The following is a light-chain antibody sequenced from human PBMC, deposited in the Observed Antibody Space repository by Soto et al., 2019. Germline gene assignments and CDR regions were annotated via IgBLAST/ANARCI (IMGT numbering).Light chain of an antibody. CDR1: SSNIGSNY. Sequence: QSALTQPPSASGTPGQRVTIXCSGSSSNIGSNYVYWYQQLPGTAPKLLIYRNNQRPSGVPDRFSGSKSGTSASLAISGLRSEDEADYYCAAWDDSLSAFYVFGTGTKLTVL. CDR3: AAWDDSLSAFYV. V-gene: IGLV1-47*01. J-gene: IGLJ1*01. CDR2: RNN.